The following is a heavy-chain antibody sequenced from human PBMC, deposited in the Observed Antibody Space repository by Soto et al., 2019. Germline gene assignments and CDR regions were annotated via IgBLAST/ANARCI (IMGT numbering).Heavy chain of an antibody. J-gene: IGHJ4*02. Sequence: EVQLVESGGGLVQPGGSLRLSCAASGVSFSAFWMSWVRQIPGKGLEWVANINQDGSEKQYVDSVKGRFTISRDNAKNSLLLQMNSLRAEDSAVYYCARDRGWNIVVIPASFDLWGRGALVSVSS. V-gene: IGHV3-7*01. CDR1: GVSFSAFW. D-gene: IGHD2-15*01. CDR2: INQDGSEK. CDR3: ARDRGWNIVVIPASFDL.